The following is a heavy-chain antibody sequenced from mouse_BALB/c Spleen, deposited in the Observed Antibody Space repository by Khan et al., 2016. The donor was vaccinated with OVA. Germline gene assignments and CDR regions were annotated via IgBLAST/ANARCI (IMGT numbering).Heavy chain of an antibody. D-gene: IGHD2-3*01. CDR3: ARDGSRYNYAMDY. CDR1: GYSITSDYA. J-gene: IGHJ4*01. V-gene: IGHV3-2*02. CDR2: INYSGSA. Sequence: EVQLQESGPGLVKPSQSLSLTCTVTGYSITSDYAWNWIRQFPGNKLEWMGYINYSGSANYNPALKSRISIPRATSKNQFFLQLNAVTTADSATYYCARDGSRYNYAMDYWGQGTSVTGAS.